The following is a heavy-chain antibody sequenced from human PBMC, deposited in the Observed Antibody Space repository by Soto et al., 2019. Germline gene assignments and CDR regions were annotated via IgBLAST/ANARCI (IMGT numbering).Heavy chain of an antibody. CDR2: IIPIFGTA. J-gene: IGHJ2*01. CDR3: AGALRTYCGGDCYSSSWYFDL. V-gene: IGHV1-69*01. D-gene: IGHD2-21*02. CDR1: GGTFSSYA. Sequence: QVQLVQPGAEVKKPGSSVKVSCKASGGTFSSYAISWVRQAPGQGLEWMGGIIPIFGTANYAQKFQGRVTITADESTSTAYMELSSLRSEDTAVYYCAGALRTYCGGDCYSSSWYFDLWGRGTLVTVSS.